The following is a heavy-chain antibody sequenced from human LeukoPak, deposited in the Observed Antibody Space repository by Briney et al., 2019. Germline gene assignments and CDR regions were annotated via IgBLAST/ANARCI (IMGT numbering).Heavy chain of an antibody. D-gene: IGHD6-13*01. CDR3: ARGDYSSSWYEYNWFDP. V-gene: IGHV4-38-2*02. CDR1: GYSISSGYY. J-gene: IGHJ5*02. CDR2: IYHSGNT. Sequence: SETLSLTCTVSGYSISSGYYWGWIRQPPGKGLEWIGSIYHSGNTYYSPSLKSRVTISVDTSKNQFSLKLSSVTAADTAVYYCARGDYSSSWYEYNWFDPWGQGTLVTVSS.